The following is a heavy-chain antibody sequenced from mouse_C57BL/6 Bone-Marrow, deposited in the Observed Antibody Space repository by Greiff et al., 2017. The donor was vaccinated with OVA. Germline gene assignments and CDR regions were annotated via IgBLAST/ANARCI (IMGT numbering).Heavy chain of an antibody. Sequence: VMLVESGPGLVQPSQSLSITCTVSGFSLTSYGVHWVRQSPGKGLEWLGVIWSGGSTDYNAAFIYRLSISKDNSKSQVFFKMNSLQADDTAIYYCARKGYFDVWGTGTTVTVSS. CDR3: ARKGYFDV. CDR2: IWSGGST. J-gene: IGHJ1*03. V-gene: IGHV2-2*01. CDR1: GFSLTSYG.